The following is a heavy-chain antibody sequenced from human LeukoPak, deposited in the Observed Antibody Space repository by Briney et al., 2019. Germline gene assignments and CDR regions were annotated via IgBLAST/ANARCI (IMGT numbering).Heavy chain of an antibody. CDR3: AKGDCGGDCYFSGAN. D-gene: IGHD2-21*02. Sequence: GGSLRLSCAASGFTFSSYGMHWVRQAPGKGLEWVAFIRYDGNNKYYADSVKGRFTISRDNSKNTLYLQVNSLRAEDTAVYYCAKGDCGGDCYFSGANWGQGPLVTVSS. CDR1: GFTFSSYG. V-gene: IGHV3-30*02. J-gene: IGHJ4*02. CDR2: IRYDGNNK.